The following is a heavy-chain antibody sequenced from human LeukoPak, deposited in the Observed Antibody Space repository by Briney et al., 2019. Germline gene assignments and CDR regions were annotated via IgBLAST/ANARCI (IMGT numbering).Heavy chain of an antibody. CDR1: GFTVSSSY. CDR2: IYSTGST. CDR3: VAGTIDY. D-gene: IGHD6-19*01. Sequence: GGSLRLSCAASGFTVSSSYMNWVRQAPGKGLEWVSVIYSTGSTQYADSVKGRFTISRDNSKNTLYLQMNSLRAEDTAVYYVVAGTIDYWGQGTLVTVSS. J-gene: IGHJ4*02. V-gene: IGHV3-53*01.